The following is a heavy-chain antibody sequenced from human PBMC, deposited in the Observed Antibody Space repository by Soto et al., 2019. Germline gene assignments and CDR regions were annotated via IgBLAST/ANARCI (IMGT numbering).Heavy chain of an antibody. J-gene: IGHJ3*02. CDR2: INSDGSST. CDR1: GFTFSSYL. Sequence: EVQLVESGGGLVQPGGSLRLSCAASGFTFSSYLMHWVRQAPGKGLVWVSRINSDGSSTTYADSVKGRFTISRDSAKNTLYLQMNRLRAEDTAVYFCVRVRMAGDFDIWGQGTMVTFSS. V-gene: IGHV3-74*01. D-gene: IGHD6-19*01. CDR3: VRVRMAGDFDI.